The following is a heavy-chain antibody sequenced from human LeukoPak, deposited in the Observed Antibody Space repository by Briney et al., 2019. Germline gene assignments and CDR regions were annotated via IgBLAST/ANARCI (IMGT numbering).Heavy chain of an antibody. D-gene: IGHD2-2*01. Sequence: SETLSLTCAVSGGSISSSNWWSWVRQPPGKGLEWIGEIYHSGSTNYNPSLKSRVTISVDKSKNQFSLKLSSVTAADTAVYYCARSKRYCSSTSCYPGWGQGTLVTVSS. CDR2: IYHSGST. J-gene: IGHJ4*02. CDR1: GGSISSSNW. V-gene: IGHV4-4*02. CDR3: ARSKRYCSSTSCYPG.